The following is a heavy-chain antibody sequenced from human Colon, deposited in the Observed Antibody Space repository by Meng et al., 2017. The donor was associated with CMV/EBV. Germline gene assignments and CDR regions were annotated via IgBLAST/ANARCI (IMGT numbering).Heavy chain of an antibody. D-gene: IGHD3-3*01. CDR3: AKANRMISGVAHAMDL. V-gene: IGHV3-11*01. Sequence: GESLKISCAASGFTFSDYYMSWIRQAPGKGLEWLSYISSSGTTVYYADSVKGRFTISRDDAKTSLYLQMNSLRADDTAVYYCAKANRMISGVAHAMDLWGQGTTVTVSS. CDR1: GFTFSDYY. CDR2: ISSSGTTV. J-gene: IGHJ6*02.